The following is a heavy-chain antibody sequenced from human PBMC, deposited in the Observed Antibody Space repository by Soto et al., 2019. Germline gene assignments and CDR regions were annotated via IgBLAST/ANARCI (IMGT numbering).Heavy chain of an antibody. CDR3: ARQNGSGSYQVNYYYYGMDV. CDR1: GYSFTSYW. J-gene: IGHJ6*02. Sequence: GESLKISCKGSGYSFTSYWIGWVRQMPGKGLEWMGFIYPGDSDTRYSPSFQGQVTISADKSISTAYLQWSSLKASDTAMYYCARQNGSGSYQVNYYYYGMDVWGQGTTVTVS. V-gene: IGHV5-51*01. CDR2: IYPGDSDT. D-gene: IGHD3-10*01.